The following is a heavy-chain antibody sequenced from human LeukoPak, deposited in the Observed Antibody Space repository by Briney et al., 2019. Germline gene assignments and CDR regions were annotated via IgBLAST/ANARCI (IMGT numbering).Heavy chain of an antibody. Sequence: SETLSLTCTVSGYSISSGYYWGWIRQPPGKGLEWIGSIYHSGSTYYNPPLKSRVTISVDTSKNQFSLKLSSVTAADTAVYYCARDADSSSWYRIYWGQGTLVTVSS. J-gene: IGHJ4*02. V-gene: IGHV4-38-2*02. CDR1: GYSISSGYY. CDR3: ARDADSSSWYRIY. CDR2: IYHSGST. D-gene: IGHD6-13*01.